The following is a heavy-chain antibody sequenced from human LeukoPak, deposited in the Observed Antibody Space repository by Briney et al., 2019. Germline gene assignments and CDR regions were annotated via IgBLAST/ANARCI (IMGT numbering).Heavy chain of an antibody. J-gene: IGHJ6*03. D-gene: IGHD6-13*01. CDR2: ISSSGSTI. CDR1: GFTFSSYE. V-gene: IGHV3-48*03. Sequence: PGGSLRLSCAASGFTFSSYEMNWVRQAPGKGLEWVSYISSSGSTIYYADSVKGRFTISRDNSKNSLYLQMNSLRTEDTALYYCAKGGEYSSSWYRSCYYYYMDVWGKGTTVTVSS. CDR3: AKGGEYSSSWYRSCYYYYMDV.